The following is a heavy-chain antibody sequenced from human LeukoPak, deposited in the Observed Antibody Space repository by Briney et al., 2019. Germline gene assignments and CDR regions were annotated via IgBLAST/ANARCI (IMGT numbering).Heavy chain of an antibody. CDR2: IYSGGST. Sequence: GGSLRLSCAASGFTVSSNYMSWVRQAPGKGLEWVSVIYSGGSTYYADSVKGRFTISRDNSKNTLYLQMNSLRAEDTAVYYCARVYYDSSGYYDTDAFDIWGQGSMVTVSS. V-gene: IGHV3-53*01. CDR3: ARVYYDSSGYYDTDAFDI. D-gene: IGHD3-22*01. CDR1: GFTVSSNY. J-gene: IGHJ3*02.